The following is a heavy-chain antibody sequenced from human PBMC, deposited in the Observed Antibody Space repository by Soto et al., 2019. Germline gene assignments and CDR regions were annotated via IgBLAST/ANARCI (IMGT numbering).Heavy chain of an antibody. J-gene: IGHJ4*02. CDR1: GYTFTSYG. D-gene: IGHD3-3*01. CDR3: SRDQGGPRHYDLWRGSGSWVDY. Sequence: QVQLVQSGAEVKKPGASVKVSCKASGYTFTSYGISWVRQAPGQGLEWMGWISAYNGNTNYAQKLQGRVTMTTDTSTSTAYMELRSLRSDDTAVYYCSRDQGGPRHYDLWRGSGSWVDYWGQGTLVTVSS. CDR2: ISAYNGNT. V-gene: IGHV1-18*01.